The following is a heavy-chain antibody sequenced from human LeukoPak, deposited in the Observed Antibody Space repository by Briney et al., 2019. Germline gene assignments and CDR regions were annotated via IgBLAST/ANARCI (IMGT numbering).Heavy chain of an antibody. Sequence: PGRSLRLSCAASGFTFSSYGMHWVRQAPGKGLEWVAVIWYDGSNKYYADSVKGRFTTSRDNSKNTLYLQMNSLRAEDTAVYYCAKDHYYGSGSQNWFDPWGQGTLVTVSS. V-gene: IGHV3-33*06. D-gene: IGHD3-10*01. J-gene: IGHJ5*02. CDR2: IWYDGSNK. CDR3: AKDHYYGSGSQNWFDP. CDR1: GFTFSSYG.